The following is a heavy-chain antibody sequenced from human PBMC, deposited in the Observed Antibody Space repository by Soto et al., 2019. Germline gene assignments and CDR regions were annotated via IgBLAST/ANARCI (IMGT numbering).Heavy chain of an antibody. Sequence: LRLSCAASGFTFSSNTMNWVRQAPGKGLEWISSISSSSNYIYYTDSVKGRFTISRDNAKNSLYLQMNSLRAEDTALYYCAKDMEAARWGYYYYGMDVWGQGTTVTVSS. V-gene: IGHV3-21*04. J-gene: IGHJ6*02. CDR2: ISSSSNYI. CDR1: GFTFSSNT. D-gene: IGHD6-6*01. CDR3: AKDMEAARWGYYYYGMDV.